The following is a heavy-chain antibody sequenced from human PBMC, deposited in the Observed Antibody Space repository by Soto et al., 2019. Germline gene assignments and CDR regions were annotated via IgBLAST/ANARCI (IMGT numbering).Heavy chain of an antibody. CDR3: AKDQTDVTLFDY. D-gene: IGHD2-21*02. Sequence: GGSLRLSCSASGFPFSNYAMSWVRQAPGKGLEWVSAISRSGGSPYYADSVRGRFTISRDNSRNTLYLQVNSLRAEDTAVYYCAKDQTDVTLFDYWGQGTLVTVSS. CDR1: GFPFSNYA. CDR2: ISRSGGSP. J-gene: IGHJ4*02. V-gene: IGHV3-23*01.